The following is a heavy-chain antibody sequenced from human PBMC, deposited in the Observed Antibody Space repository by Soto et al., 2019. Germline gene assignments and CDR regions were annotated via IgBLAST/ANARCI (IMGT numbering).Heavy chain of an antibody. V-gene: IGHV3-7*01. Sequence: EVQLVESGGGLVQPGGSLRLSCAASGFTFSTYWMSWVRQAPGKGLEWVANIKEDGSEKYYVDSVKGRFTISRDNAENSLYLQMNSLRAEDTALYYCAKEDFWSYGPLEWGQGTLVTVSS. D-gene: IGHD3-10*01. CDR3: AKEDFWSYGPLE. CDR2: IKEDGSEK. J-gene: IGHJ4*02. CDR1: GFTFSTYW.